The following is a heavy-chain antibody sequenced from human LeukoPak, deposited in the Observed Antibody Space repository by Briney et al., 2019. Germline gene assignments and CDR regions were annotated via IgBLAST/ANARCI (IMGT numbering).Heavy chain of an antibody. J-gene: IGHJ4*02. Sequence: GGSLRLSCAASGFTFSSYGMHWVRQAPGKGLEWVALGRFTISRDNSKNMLYLQMNSLRAEDTAVYYCAKDSTPYYDFWSGYYNRGDYFDYWGQGTLVTVSS. CDR3: AKDSTPYYDFWSGYYNRGDYFDY. V-gene: IGHV3-30*02. D-gene: IGHD3-3*01. CDR1: GFTFSSYG.